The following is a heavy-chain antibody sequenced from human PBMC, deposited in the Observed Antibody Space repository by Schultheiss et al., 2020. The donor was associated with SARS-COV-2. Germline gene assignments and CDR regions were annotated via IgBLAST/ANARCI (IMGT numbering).Heavy chain of an antibody. CDR2: ISGSGGTT. Sequence: GGSLRLSCAASGVTFNNYAMSWVRQAPGKGLEWVASISGSGGTTYYADSVKGRFTISRDSSKNTLYLQMNSLRAEDTAVYYCARESSYYDSSSFDYWGQGTLVTVSS. CDR1: GVTFNNYA. V-gene: IGHV3-23*01. D-gene: IGHD3-22*01. J-gene: IGHJ4*02. CDR3: ARESSYYDSSSFDY.